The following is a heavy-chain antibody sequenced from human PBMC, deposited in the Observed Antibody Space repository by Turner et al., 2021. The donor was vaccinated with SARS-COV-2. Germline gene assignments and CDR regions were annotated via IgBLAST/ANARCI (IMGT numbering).Heavy chain of an antibody. CDR1: GGSISSSSYY. Sequence: QLQLQETGPGLVKPSGTLSLTCTISGGSISSSSYYWGWIRQPPGKGLEWIGSVYYSGSTYYNPSLKSRVTISVDTSKNQFSLKLGSVTAADTAVYYCARHGLDILTGVFDYWGQGILVTVSS. D-gene: IGHD3-9*01. CDR2: VYYSGST. J-gene: IGHJ4*02. V-gene: IGHV4-39*01. CDR3: ARHGLDILTGVFDY.